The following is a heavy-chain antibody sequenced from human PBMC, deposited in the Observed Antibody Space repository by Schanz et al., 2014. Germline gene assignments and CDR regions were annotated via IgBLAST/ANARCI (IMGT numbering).Heavy chain of an antibody. V-gene: IGHV3-21*01. CDR3: AKGQLLSYYFDY. CDR2: ISSTSTYL. CDR1: GFTFSSYT. D-gene: IGHD2-21*01. Sequence: EVQLVESGGGLVKPGDSLRLSCAASGFTFSSYTMKWVRQAPGKGLEWVSSISSTSTYLYYADSAKGRFTISRDSARNSLYLQMSSLRAEDTAVYYCAKGQLLSYYFDYWGQGTLVTVSS. J-gene: IGHJ4*02.